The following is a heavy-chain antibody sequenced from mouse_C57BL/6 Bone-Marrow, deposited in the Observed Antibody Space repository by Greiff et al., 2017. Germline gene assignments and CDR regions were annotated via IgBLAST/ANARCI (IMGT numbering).Heavy chain of an antibody. CDR3: ARGLWLRQDWYFDV. V-gene: IGHV2-2*01. Sequence: VMLVESGPGLVQPSQSLSITCTVSGFSLTSYGVHWVRQSPGKGLEWLGVIWSGGSTDYNAAFISRLSISKDNSKSQVFFKMNSLQADDTAIYYCARGLWLRQDWYFDVWGTGTTVTVSS. CDR1: GFSLTSYG. J-gene: IGHJ1*03. CDR2: IWSGGST. D-gene: IGHD2-2*01.